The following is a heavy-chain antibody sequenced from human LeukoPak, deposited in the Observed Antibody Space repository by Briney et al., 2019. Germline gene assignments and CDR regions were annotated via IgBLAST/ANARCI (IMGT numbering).Heavy chain of an antibody. CDR3: GKTTTGYSSGRNPAWPVDY. D-gene: IGHD6-19*01. CDR2: INQDGSAE. J-gene: IGHJ4*02. V-gene: IGHV3-7*03. Sequence: GGSLRLSCAASGFTFSTYSMSWVRQAPGKGLDWVASINQDGSAEYYVDSVRGRFTISRDNSQNTVYLQMNSLRAEDTAVYYCGKTTTGYSSGRNPAWPVDYWGQGTLVTVSS. CDR1: GFTFSTYS.